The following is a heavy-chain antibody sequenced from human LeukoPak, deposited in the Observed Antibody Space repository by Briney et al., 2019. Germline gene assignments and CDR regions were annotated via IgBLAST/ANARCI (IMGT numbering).Heavy chain of an antibody. Sequence: PGGSLRLSCAASGFTFSSYEMNSVRQAPGKGLEWVSYISSSGSTIYYADSVKGRFTISRDNAKNSLYLQMNSLRAEDTAVYYCANGIAVAGTWDYWGQGTLVTVSS. CDR3: ANGIAVAGTWDY. CDR1: GFTFSSYE. D-gene: IGHD6-19*01. V-gene: IGHV3-48*03. CDR2: ISSSGSTI. J-gene: IGHJ4*02.